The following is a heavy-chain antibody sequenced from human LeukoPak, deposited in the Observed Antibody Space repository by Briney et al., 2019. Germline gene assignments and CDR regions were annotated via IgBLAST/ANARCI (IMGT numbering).Heavy chain of an antibody. J-gene: IGHJ4*02. CDR1: GGTFSSYA. Sequence: ASVKVSCKASGGTFSSYAISWVRQAPGQGLEWMGGIIPIFGTANYAQKFQGRVTITADESTGTAYMELSSLRSEDTAVYYCARALDHYSSGWYLYFDYWGQGTLVTVSS. CDR2: IIPIFGTA. CDR3: ARALDHYSSGWYLYFDY. V-gene: IGHV1-69*13. D-gene: IGHD6-19*01.